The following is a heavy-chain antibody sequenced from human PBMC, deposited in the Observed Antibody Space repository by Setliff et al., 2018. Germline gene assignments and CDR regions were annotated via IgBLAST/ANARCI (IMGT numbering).Heavy chain of an antibody. D-gene: IGHD3-10*01. V-gene: IGHV1-69*05. CDR3: ARARRFGPIVYRGDYYMDV. CDR2: IIPIFGTP. Sequence: SVKVSCKASGGTFSNYDISWVRQAPGQGLEWMGGIIPIFGTPNYAQRFQGRVTITTDESTSTAYMELSSLRSEETAVYYCARARRFGPIVYRGDYYMDVWGEGTTVTVSS. J-gene: IGHJ6*03. CDR1: GGTFSNYD.